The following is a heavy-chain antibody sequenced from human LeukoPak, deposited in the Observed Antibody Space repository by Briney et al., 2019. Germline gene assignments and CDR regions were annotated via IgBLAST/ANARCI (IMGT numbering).Heavy chain of an antibody. D-gene: IGHD6-19*01. J-gene: IGHJ4*02. CDR2: INHSGST. V-gene: IGHV4-34*01. CDR1: GGSFSGYY. CDR3: ARAQRSGWPPTFDY. Sequence: TSETLSLTCAVYGGSFSGYYWSWIRQPPGKGLEWIGEINHSGSTNYNPSLKSRVTISVDTSKNQFSLKLSSVTAADTAVYYCARAQRSGWPPTFDYWGQGTLVTVSS.